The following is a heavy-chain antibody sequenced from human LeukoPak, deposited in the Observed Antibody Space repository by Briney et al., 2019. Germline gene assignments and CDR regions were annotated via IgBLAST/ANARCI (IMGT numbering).Heavy chain of an antibody. CDR2: ISACNGNT. J-gene: IGHJ6*03. Sequence: ASVKVSCKASGYTFTIYGISWVRQAPGQGLEWMGWISACNGNTNYAQNFQGRVTMTRDMSTSTVYMELSSLRSEDTAVYYCASDTSSSSGPYYYMDVWGKGTTVTVSS. D-gene: IGHD6-6*01. CDR1: GYTFTIYG. V-gene: IGHV1-18*01. CDR3: ASDTSSSSGPYYYMDV.